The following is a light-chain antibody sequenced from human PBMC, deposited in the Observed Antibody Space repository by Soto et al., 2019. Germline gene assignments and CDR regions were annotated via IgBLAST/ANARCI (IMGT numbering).Light chain of an antibody. CDR3: HQYGSSPIT. CDR2: GAS. CDR1: QSINSDY. V-gene: IGKV3-20*01. Sequence: DIVLTQSPGTLSLSPGIRATLSCRASQSINSDYLAWYQHKPGQAPRLLIYGASSRATGIPDRFSGSGSGTDFTLTINRVEPEDWVVYYCHQYGSSPITFGQGTRLEIK. J-gene: IGKJ5*01.